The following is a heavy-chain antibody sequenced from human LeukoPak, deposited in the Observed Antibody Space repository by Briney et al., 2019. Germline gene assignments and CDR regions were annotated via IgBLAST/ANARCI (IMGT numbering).Heavy chain of an antibody. CDR2: TNPNSGGT. D-gene: IGHD4-17*01. J-gene: IGHJ4*02. Sequence: ASPTLSPNASRSTYTRHTLHWARQAPGQGLDSTRRTNPNSGGTNYAQTFQGRVTITSDTSISTAYMELSRLRSDDTAVYYCARQKFHHYADPVFDYWGQGTLVPVSS. V-gene: IGHV1-2*06. CDR3: ARQKFHHYADPVFDY. CDR1: RSTYTRHT.